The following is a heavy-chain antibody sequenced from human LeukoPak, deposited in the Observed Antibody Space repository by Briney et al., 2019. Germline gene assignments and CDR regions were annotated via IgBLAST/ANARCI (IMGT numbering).Heavy chain of an antibody. V-gene: IGHV1-2*02. CDR1: GYTFTVYY. CDR2: INPNSGGT. J-gene: IGHJ3*02. CDR3: ARGAGYDILTGYYKEDAFDI. Sequence: GASAKVSCKASGYTFTVYYMHWVRQAPGQGLEGMGWINPNSGGTNYAQMFQGRVTMTRDTSISTAYMELSRLRSDDTAVYYCARGAGYDILTGYYKEDAFDIWGQGTMVTVSS. D-gene: IGHD3-9*01.